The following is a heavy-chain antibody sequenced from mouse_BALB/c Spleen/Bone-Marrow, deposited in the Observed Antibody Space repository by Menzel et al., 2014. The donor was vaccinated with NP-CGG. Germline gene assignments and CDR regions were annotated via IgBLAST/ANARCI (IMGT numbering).Heavy chain of an antibody. CDR1: GYTFTSYT. D-gene: IGHD1-2*01. Sequence: QVQLQQSGAELARPGASLKMSCKASGYTFTSYTIHWVKQRPGQGLEWIGYINPSSGFTNYNQKFTDKATLTADKSSSTAYMQLSSLTSEDSAVYYCASPYSYGYDYWGQGTTLTVSS. CDR3: ASPYSYGYDY. CDR2: INPSSGFT. J-gene: IGHJ2*01. V-gene: IGHV1-4*01.